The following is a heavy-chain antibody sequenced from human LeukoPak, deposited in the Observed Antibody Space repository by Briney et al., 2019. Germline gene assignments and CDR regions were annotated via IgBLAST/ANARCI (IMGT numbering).Heavy chain of an antibody. Sequence: GGSLRLSCAASGFTFSTYSMNWVRQAPGKGLEWPSYVGTSSGSTFYADSVKGRFTISRDNAENSLYLQMNSLRDEDTAVYYCARDLYWAFDYWGQGTLVTVSS. CDR2: VGTSSGST. J-gene: IGHJ4*02. CDR1: GFTFSTYS. V-gene: IGHV3-48*02. D-gene: IGHD2-8*02. CDR3: ARDLYWAFDY.